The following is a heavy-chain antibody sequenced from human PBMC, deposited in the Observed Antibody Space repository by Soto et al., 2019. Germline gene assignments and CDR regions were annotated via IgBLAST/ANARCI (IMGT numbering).Heavy chain of an antibody. CDR2: INPITGGT. J-gene: IGHJ4*02. CDR3: ARNYYDSSDRDYLDY. Sequence: GASVKVSCKASGYTFTIYYIHWVRQAPGQGLEWMGWINPITGGTNYAPKFQGRVTMTRDTSITTAYMELSRLRSDDTAVYYGARNYYDSSDRDYLDYWGQGPPVTVSS. CDR1: GYTFTIYY. D-gene: IGHD3-22*01. V-gene: IGHV1-2*02.